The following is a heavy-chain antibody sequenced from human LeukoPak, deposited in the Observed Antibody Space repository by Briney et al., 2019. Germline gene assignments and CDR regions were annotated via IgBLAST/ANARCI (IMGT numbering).Heavy chain of an antibody. D-gene: IGHD3-10*01. CDR1: GFTFTSYW. J-gene: IGHJ4*02. V-gene: IGHV3-74*01. Sequence: PGGSLRLSCAASGFTFTSYWMHWVRQAPGEGLVWVSRIHSDVSRTISADSVRGRFTISRDNAKNSLYLQMNSLRAEDTAVYYCARDQSGSFDYWGQGTLVTVSS. CDR2: IHSDVSRT. CDR3: ARDQSGSFDY.